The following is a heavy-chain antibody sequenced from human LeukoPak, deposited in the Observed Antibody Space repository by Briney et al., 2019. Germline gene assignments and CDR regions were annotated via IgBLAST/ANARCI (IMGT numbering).Heavy chain of an antibody. V-gene: IGHV3-23*01. CDR2: ICGSGGSI. CDR3: ARDKVGATRPFEY. D-gene: IGHD1-26*01. Sequence: GGSLRLSCAASGFTFSSYAMSWVRQAPGKGLEWVSAICGSGGSIYYADSVKGRFTISRDNFKNTLYLQMNSLRAEDTAVYYCARDKVGATRPFEYWGQGTLVTVSS. J-gene: IGHJ4*02. CDR1: GFTFSSYA.